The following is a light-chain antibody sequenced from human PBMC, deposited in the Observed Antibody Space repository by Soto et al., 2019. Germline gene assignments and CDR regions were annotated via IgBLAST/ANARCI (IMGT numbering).Light chain of an antibody. CDR2: AAS. Sequence: ELVLTQSPGTLSLSPGERVTLSCRASQSVDSSYLAWYQQKPGQAPRLLIYAASSRATGIPERFSGSGSGTEFTLTLSRLEPEEFAVYYCQEYRTSRTFGQGTRVEIK. J-gene: IGKJ1*01. CDR1: QSVDSSY. V-gene: IGKV3-20*01. CDR3: QEYRTSRT.